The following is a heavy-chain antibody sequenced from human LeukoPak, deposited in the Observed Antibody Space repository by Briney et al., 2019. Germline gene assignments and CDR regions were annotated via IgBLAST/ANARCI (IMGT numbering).Heavy chain of an antibody. D-gene: IGHD3-3*01. V-gene: IGHV5-51*01. J-gene: IGHJ5*02. Sequence: PGESLKISCKGSGYSFTNYWIGWVRQMPGKGLEWMGIIYPGDSDTRYSPSFQGQVTISADKSISTTYLQWSSLKASDTAMYYCARLPYYDFWSGHNWFDPWGQGTLVTVSS. CDR2: IYPGDSDT. CDR3: ARLPYYDFWSGHNWFDP. CDR1: GYSFTNYW.